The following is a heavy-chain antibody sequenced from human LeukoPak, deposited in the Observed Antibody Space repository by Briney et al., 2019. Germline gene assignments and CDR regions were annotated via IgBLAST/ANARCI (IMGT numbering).Heavy chain of an antibody. Sequence: SETLSLTCTVSGYSISSGYYWGWIRQPPGKGLEWIGSIYHSGSTYYNPSLKSRVTISVDTSKNQFSLKLSSVTAADTAVYYCATFYGDPRDYFDYWGQGTLVTVSS. D-gene: IGHD4-17*01. V-gene: IGHV4-38-2*02. CDR3: ATFYGDPRDYFDY. CDR2: IYHSGST. CDR1: GYSISSGYY. J-gene: IGHJ4*02.